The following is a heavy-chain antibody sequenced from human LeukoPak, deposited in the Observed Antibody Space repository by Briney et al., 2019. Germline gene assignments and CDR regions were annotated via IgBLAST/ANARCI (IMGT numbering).Heavy chain of an antibody. J-gene: IGHJ2*01. D-gene: IGHD3-3*01. CDR3: ARPHNNWRWYFDL. Sequence: PGGSVRLSCAASGFTFSSSWMNWVRQSPGKGLEWVANIKEDGTEKYYVDSVKGRFTIFRDNAKNSLYLQMNSLRAEDTAVYYCARPHNNWRWYFDLWGRGTLVTVSS. V-gene: IGHV3-7*03. CDR2: IKEDGTEK. CDR1: GFTFSSSW.